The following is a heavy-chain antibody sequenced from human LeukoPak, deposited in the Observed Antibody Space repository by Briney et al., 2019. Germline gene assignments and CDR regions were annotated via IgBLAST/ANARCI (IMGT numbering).Heavy chain of an antibody. V-gene: IGHV3-23*01. D-gene: IGHD5-18*01. CDR1: GFSLSRYA. CDR2: ISTSGTNT. Sequence: PGGPLRLSCATSGFSLSRYAMTWARQSPGKGLEWVSAISTSGTNTYYADSVKGRFTISRDNSNNTLNLQMNSLRAEDTAVYYCAKGGYSYGFWGQGTLVTVSS. CDR3: AKGGYSYGF. J-gene: IGHJ4*02.